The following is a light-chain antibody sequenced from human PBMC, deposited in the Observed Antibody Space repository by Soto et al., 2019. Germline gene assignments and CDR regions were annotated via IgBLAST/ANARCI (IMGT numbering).Light chain of an antibody. J-gene: IGLJ1*01. Sequence: QSVLTQPPSASGTPGQRVTISCSGSSSNIGSNTVNWYQQLPGTAPKLLIYSNNQRPSGVPDRFSGSKSGTSASLAISVLQSEDDADYYRAAWADILNGYVFGTGTK. CDR3: AAWADILNGYV. CDR1: SSNIGSNT. CDR2: SNN. V-gene: IGLV1-44*01.